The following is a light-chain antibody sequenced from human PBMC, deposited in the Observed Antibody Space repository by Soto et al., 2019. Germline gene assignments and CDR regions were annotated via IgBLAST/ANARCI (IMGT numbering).Light chain of an antibody. CDR3: QQRSNWPLT. J-gene: IGKJ4*01. V-gene: IGKV3-11*01. Sequence: EIVLTQSPATLSLSPGERATLSCRTSQSVSSYLAWYQQKRGQAPRLLIYEASNRATGIPARFSGSGSGTDFTLTISSLEPEDFAIYCCQQRSNWPLTFGGGTKVEI. CDR2: EAS. CDR1: QSVSSY.